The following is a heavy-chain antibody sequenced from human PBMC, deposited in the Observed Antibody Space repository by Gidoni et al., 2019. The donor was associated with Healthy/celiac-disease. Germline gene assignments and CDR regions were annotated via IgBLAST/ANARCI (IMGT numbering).Heavy chain of an antibody. V-gene: IGHV2-70*01. CDR2: IDWDDDK. CDR1: GFSLSTSGMC. Sequence: QVTLRESGPALVKPTQTLTLTCTFSGFSLSTSGMCVSWIRQPPGKALEWLALIDWDDDKYYSTSLKTRLTISKDTSKNQVVLTMTNMDPVDTATYYCARTSWYASKYYYYGMDVWGQGTTVTVSS. J-gene: IGHJ6*02. CDR3: ARTSWYASKYYYYGMDV. D-gene: IGHD6-13*01.